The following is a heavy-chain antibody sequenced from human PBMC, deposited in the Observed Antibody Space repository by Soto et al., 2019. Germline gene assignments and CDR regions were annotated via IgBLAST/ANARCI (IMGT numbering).Heavy chain of an antibody. CDR3: ARDQDGYDFWSGYPRPPYYYGMDV. D-gene: IGHD3-3*01. Sequence: GASVKASCEASGGTFSSYAISWVRQAPGQGLEWMGGIIPIFGTANYAQKFQGRVTITADESTSTAYMELSSLRSEDTAVYYCARDQDGYDFWSGYPRPPYYYGMDVWGQGTTVTVSS. J-gene: IGHJ6*02. CDR2: IIPIFGTA. V-gene: IGHV1-69*13. CDR1: GGTFSSYA.